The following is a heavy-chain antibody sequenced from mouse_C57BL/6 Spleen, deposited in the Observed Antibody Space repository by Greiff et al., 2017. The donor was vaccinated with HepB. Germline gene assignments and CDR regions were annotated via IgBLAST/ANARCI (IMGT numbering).Heavy chain of an antibody. CDR3: TRDIYYGNLAYYAMDY. D-gene: IGHD2-1*01. J-gene: IGHJ4*01. CDR1: GFTFSSYA. Sequence: EVMLVESGEGLVKPGGSLKLSCAASGFTFSSYAMSWVRQTPEKRLEWVAYISSGGDYIYYADTVKGRFTISRDNARNTLYLQMSSLKSEDTAMYYCTRDIYYGNLAYYAMDYWGQGTSVTVSS. V-gene: IGHV5-9-1*02. CDR2: ISSGGDYI.